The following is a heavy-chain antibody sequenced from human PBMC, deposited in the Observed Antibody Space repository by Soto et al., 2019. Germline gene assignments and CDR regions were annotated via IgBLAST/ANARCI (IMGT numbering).Heavy chain of an antibody. V-gene: IGHV4-59*08. J-gene: IGHJ4*02. Sequence: SETLSLTCTVSGGSISSYYWSWIRQPPGKGLEWIGYIYYSGSTNYNPSLKSRVTISVDTSKNQFSLKLSSVTAADTAVYYCASTAGRFLEWHFDYWGQGTLVTVSS. CDR2: IYYSGST. CDR1: GGSISSYY. D-gene: IGHD3-3*01. CDR3: ASTAGRFLEWHFDY.